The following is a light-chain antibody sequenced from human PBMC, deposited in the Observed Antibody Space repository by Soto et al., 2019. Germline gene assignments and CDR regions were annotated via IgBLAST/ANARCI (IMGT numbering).Light chain of an antibody. J-gene: IGKJ1*01. Sequence: EIVMTQSPATLSVSPGGRATLSCRASQSISDTLAWYQQKPGQAPRLLIYGASRRATGFPARFSGSGSGTDFTPTLSSLQSEDFAVYYCQQYDYWPWTFGQGTKVEI. CDR2: GAS. CDR1: QSISDT. V-gene: IGKV3-15*01. CDR3: QQYDYWPWT.